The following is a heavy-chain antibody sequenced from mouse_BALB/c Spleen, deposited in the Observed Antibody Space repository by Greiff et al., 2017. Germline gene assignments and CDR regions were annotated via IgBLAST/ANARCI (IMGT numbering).Heavy chain of an antibody. CDR1: GFTFTDYY. V-gene: IGHV7-3*02. D-gene: IGHD2-3*01. CDR2: IRNKANGYTT. J-gene: IGHJ2*01. Sequence: EVKLMESGGGLVQPGGSLRLSCATSGFTFTDYYMSWVRQPPGKALEWLGFIRNKANGYTTEYSASVKGRFTISRDNSQSILYLQMNTLRAEDSATYYCARDRGWLPLDYWGQGTTLTVSS. CDR3: ARDRGWLPLDY.